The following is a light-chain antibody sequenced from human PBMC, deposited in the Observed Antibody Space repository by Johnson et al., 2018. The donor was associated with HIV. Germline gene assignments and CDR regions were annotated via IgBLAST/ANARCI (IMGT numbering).Light chain of an antibody. V-gene: IGLV1-51*01. CDR3: GTWDSSLSAGGV. Sequence: QSVLTQPPSVSAAPGQKVTISCSGSSSTIGTNYVSWYQQFPGTAPKLLIFDNNNQTPGIPDRFSGSKSVTAATLGITGLPTADEAAYYCGTWDSSLSAGGVFGTGTKVTVL. J-gene: IGLJ1*01. CDR2: DNN. CDR1: SSTIGTNY.